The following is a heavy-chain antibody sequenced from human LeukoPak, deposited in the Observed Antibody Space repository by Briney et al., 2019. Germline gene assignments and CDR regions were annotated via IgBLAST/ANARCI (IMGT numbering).Heavy chain of an antibody. J-gene: IGHJ4*02. CDR3: ARGSGVESLFDY. D-gene: IGHD3-10*01. CDR2: MYYSGSP. V-gene: IGHV4-31*03. CDR1: GGSISSGSYF. Sequence: SETLSLTCTVSGGSISSGSYFWSWIRQHPGRGLEWIGYMYYSGSPYYNPSLKSRFNMSVDTSKNQFSLTLTSVTAADTAVYYCARGSGVESLFDYWGQGTLVTVSS.